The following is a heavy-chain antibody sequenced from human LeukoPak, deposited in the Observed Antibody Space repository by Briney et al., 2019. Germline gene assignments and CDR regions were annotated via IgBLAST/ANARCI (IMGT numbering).Heavy chain of an antibody. CDR3: VRLGNGYGSSSNRRAPIDY. CDR2: IYYSGST. D-gene: IGHD5-12*01. CDR1: AGSISSYY. Sequence: PSETLSLTCTVSAGSISSYYWSWIRQPPGKGLEWIGYIYYSGSTNYNPSLKSRVTISVDTSKNQFSLKLSSVTAADTAVYDCVRLGNGYGSSSNRRAPIDYWGRGTLVTVSS. J-gene: IGHJ4*01. V-gene: IGHV4-59*08.